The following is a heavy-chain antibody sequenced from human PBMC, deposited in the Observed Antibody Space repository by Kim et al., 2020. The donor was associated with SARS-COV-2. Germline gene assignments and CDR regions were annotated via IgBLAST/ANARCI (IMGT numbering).Heavy chain of an antibody. CDR1: GFTFRSYA. V-gene: IGHV3-64*02. CDR3: VSVCLRSGSDDY. J-gene: IGHJ4*02. Sequence: GGSLRLSCAGSGFTFRSYAMQWVRQAPGKGLEYVSAITDNGVTTLYADSVQGRFTISRDNSKNMVYLQMGSLRPEDTAVYYCVSVCLRSGSDDYCGQG. D-gene: IGHD1-26*01. CDR2: ITDNGVTT.